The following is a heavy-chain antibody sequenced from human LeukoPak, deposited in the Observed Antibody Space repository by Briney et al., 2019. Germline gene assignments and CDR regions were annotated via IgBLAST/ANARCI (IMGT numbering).Heavy chain of an antibody. D-gene: IGHD1-26*01. CDR1: GFTFSSYG. CDR3: AKDFDLSWELLTDYFDY. Sequence: GGSLRLSCAASGFTFSSYGMRWVRQAPGKGLEWVAVISYDGSNKYYADSVKGRFTISRDNSKNTLYLQMNSLRAEDTAVYYCAKDFDLSWELLTDYFDYWGQGTLVTVSS. CDR2: ISYDGSNK. J-gene: IGHJ4*02. V-gene: IGHV3-30*18.